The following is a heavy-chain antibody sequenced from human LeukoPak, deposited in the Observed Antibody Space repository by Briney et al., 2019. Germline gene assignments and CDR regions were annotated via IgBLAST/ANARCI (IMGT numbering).Heavy chain of an antibody. J-gene: IGHJ4*02. D-gene: IGHD3-3*01. CDR3: ARGGYDFWSGYPGGLFY. Sequence: GGSLRLSCAASGFTFSSYAMHWVRQAPGKGLEYVSAISSNGGSTYYANSVKGRFTISRDNSKNTLYLQMGSLRAEDMAVYYCARGGYDFWSGYPGGLFYWGQGTLVTVSS. CDR2: ISSNGGST. V-gene: IGHV3-64*01. CDR1: GFTFSSYA.